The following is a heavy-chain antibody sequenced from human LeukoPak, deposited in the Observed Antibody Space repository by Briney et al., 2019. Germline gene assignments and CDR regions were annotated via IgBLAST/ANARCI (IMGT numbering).Heavy chain of an antibody. CDR1: GGTFSSYA. CDR2: IIPIFGTA. V-gene: IGHV1-69*13. J-gene: IGHJ5*02. Sequence: GASVKVSCKASGGTFSSYAISWVRQAPGQGLEWMGGIIPIFGTANYAQKFQGRVTITADESTSTAYMELSSLRSEDTAVYYCARDVINGARFDPWGQGTLVTVSS. CDR3: ARDVINGARFDP. D-gene: IGHD2-21*01.